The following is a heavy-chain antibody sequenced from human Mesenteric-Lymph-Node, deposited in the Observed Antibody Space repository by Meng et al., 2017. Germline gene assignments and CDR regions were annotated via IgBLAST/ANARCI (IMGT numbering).Heavy chain of an antibody. Sequence: SETLSLTCTVSGGSVSSGAYYWSWIRQYPEKGLEWIGYIYYSGSTYYNPSLKSRVTISVDKSKNQFSLKLSSMTAADTAVYYCARFSSAKTGPDYWGHGTLVTVSS. V-gene: IGHV4-31*03. CDR2: IYYSGST. CDR1: GGSVSSGAYY. J-gene: IGHJ4*01. CDR3: ARFSSAKTGPDY.